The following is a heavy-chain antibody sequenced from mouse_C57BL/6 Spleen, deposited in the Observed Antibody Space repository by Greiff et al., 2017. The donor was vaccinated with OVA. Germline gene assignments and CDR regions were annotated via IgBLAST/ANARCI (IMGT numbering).Heavy chain of an antibody. CDR3: ARQRLRYYAIDY. Sequence: EVKLMESGGGLVQPGGSLKLSCAASGFTFSDYYMYWVRQTPEKRLEWVAYISNGGGSTYYPDTVKGRFTISRDNAKNTLYLQMSRLKSEDTAMYYCARQRLRYYAIDYWGQGTSVTVSS. D-gene: IGHD1-1*01. CDR2: ISNGGGST. CDR1: GFTFSDYY. V-gene: IGHV5-12*01. J-gene: IGHJ4*01.